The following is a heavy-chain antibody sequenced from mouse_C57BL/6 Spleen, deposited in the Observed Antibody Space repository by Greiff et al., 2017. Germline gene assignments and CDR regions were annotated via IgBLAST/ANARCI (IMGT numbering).Heavy chain of an antibody. V-gene: IGHV1-50*01. J-gene: IGHJ2*01. CDR1: GYTFTSYW. Sequence: QVQLKQPGAELVKPGASVKLSCKASGYTFTSYWMQWVKQRPGQGLEWIGEIDPSDSYTNYNQKFKGKATLTVDTSSSTAYMQLSSLTSEDSAVYYCARRYDYDWGQGTTLTVSS. CDR3: ARRYDYD. CDR2: IDPSDSYT. D-gene: IGHD2-4*01.